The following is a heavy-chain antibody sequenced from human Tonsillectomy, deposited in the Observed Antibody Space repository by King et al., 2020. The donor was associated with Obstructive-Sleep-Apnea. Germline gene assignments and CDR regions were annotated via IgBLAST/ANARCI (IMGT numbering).Heavy chain of an antibody. CDR3: SKEGERYTSGWIFDA. V-gene: IGHV3-30*18. CDR1: GFTFGSFD. D-gene: IGHD6-19*01. CDR2: ISYDGTTN. Sequence: VQLVESGGGVVQPGKSLRLSCAASGFTFGSFDIHWVRQAPGKGLEWVAVISYDGTTNYYADSVKGRFTISRDNSKNTVYLQMIRLRAEDTAVYYCSKEGERYTSGWIFDAWGQGILVTVSS. J-gene: IGHJ4*02.